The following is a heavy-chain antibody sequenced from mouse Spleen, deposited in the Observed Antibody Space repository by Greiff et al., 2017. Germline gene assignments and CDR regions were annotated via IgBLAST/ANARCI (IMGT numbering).Heavy chain of an antibody. Sequence: QVQLQQSEAELAKPGASVKLSCKASGYTFTSYWMHWVKQRPEQGLEWIGYINPSSGYTKYNQKFKDKATLTADKSSSTAYMQLSSLTSEDSAVYYCAKSTTGAMDYWGQGTSGTVSS. V-gene: IGHV1-7*01. CDR3: AKSTTGAMDY. CDR2: INPSSGYT. CDR1: GYTFTSYW. J-gene: IGHJ4*01. D-gene: IGHD1-1*01.